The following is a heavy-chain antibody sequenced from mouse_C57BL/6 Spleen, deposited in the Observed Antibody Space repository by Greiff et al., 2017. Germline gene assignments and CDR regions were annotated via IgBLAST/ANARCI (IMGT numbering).Heavy chain of an antibody. CDR2: ISYDGSN. V-gene: IGHV3-6*01. J-gene: IGHJ2*01. CDR3: AREGYYGSSSFDY. CDR1: GYSITSGYY. D-gene: IGHD1-1*01. Sequence: EVQLQESGPGLVKPSQSLSLTCSVTGYSITSGYYWNWIRQFPGNKLEWMGYISYDGSNNYNPSLKNRISITRDTSKNQFFLKLNSVTTEDTATYYCAREGYYGSSSFDYWGQGTTLTVSS.